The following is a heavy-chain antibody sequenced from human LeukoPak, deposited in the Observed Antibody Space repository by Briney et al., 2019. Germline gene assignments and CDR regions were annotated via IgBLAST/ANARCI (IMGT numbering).Heavy chain of an antibody. Sequence: RASETLSLTCAVSGGSISSGGYSWSWIRQPPGKGLEWIGYIYHSGSSYYNPSLKSRVTISVDRSKNQFSLKLSSVTAADTAVYYCARSRSYGVALPFDYWGQGTLVTVSS. CDR3: ARSRSYGVALPFDY. CDR1: GGSISSGGYS. D-gene: IGHD3-3*01. V-gene: IGHV4-30-2*02. CDR2: IYHSGSS. J-gene: IGHJ4*02.